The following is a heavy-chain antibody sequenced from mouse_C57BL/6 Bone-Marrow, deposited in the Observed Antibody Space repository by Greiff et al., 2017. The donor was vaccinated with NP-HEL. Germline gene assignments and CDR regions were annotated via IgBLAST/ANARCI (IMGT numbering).Heavy chain of an antibody. Sequence: QVQLQQPGTELVKPGASVKLSCKASGYTFTSYWMHWVKQRPGQGLAWIGNINPSNGGTNYNEKFKSKATLTVDKSSSTAYMQLSSLTTEDSAIYDCARVGNYGFDDWGQGTTLTVSS. CDR2: INPSNGGT. CDR1: GYTFTSYW. V-gene: IGHV1-53*01. D-gene: IGHD2-1*01. J-gene: IGHJ2*01. CDR3: ARVGNYGFDD.